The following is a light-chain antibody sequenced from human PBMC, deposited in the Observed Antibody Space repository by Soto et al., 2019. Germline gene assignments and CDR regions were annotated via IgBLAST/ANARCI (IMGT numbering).Light chain of an antibody. CDR2: GNS. Sequence: QSVLTQPPSVSGAPGQRVTISCTGSSSNIGAGYDVHWYQQLPGTAPKLLIYGNSNRPSGVPDRFSGSKSGTSASLAITGLKAEDEADYYCQSNESSLSGNVVLGGGTKVTV. CDR1: SSNIGAGYD. J-gene: IGLJ2*01. CDR3: QSNESSLSGNVV. V-gene: IGLV1-40*01.